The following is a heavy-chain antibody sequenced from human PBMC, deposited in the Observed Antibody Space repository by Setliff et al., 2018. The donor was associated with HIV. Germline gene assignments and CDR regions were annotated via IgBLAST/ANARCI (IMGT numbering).Heavy chain of an antibody. D-gene: IGHD4-17*01. CDR3: ARGDYGDYRVPCFFDY. V-gene: IGHV1-46*01. CDR1: GYTFTSYY. Sequence: ASVKVSCKASGYTFTSYYMHWVRQAPGQGLEWMGIINPSGGRTTYAQKFQGRVTMTRDTSTSTVYMELSSLRSEDTAVYYCARGDYGDYRVPCFFDYWGQGTLVTVSS. CDR2: INPSGGRT. J-gene: IGHJ4*02.